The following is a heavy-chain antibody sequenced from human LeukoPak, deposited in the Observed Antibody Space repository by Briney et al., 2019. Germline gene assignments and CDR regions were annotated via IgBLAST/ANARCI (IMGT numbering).Heavy chain of an antibody. D-gene: IGHD3-22*01. J-gene: IGHJ4*02. CDR3: ARCKSSCYYEE. V-gene: IGHV3-66*03. CDR1: GFTVSSNY. CDR2: IYSCGST. Sequence: GGSLRLSCAASGFTVSSNYMSWVRQAPGKGLEWVSVIYSCGSTYYADSVRGRFTISRDNSKNTLYLQMNSLRAEDTAVYYCARCKSSCYYEEWGQGTLVTVSS.